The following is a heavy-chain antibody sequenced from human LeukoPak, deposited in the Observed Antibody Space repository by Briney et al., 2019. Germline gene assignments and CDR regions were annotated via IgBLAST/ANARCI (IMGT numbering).Heavy chain of an antibody. CDR1: GDSISNNY. J-gene: IGHJ4*02. CDR2: IHFNGNT. Sequence: SETLSLTCTVSGDSISNNYWSWIRQPAGKGLEWISRIHFNGNTDYNPSLKSRVTTSIDTPRNQFSLKLSSVTAADTAVFYCARDRGGRSWYNYYDAWGQGILVTVSS. D-gene: IGHD6-13*01. CDR3: ARDRGGRSWYNYYDA. V-gene: IGHV4-4*07.